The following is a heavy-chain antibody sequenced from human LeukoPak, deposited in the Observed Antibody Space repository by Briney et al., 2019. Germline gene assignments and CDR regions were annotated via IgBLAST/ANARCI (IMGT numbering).Heavy chain of an antibody. Sequence: GASVKVSCKASGGTFSSYAISWLRQAPGQGLEWMGGIIPIFGTANYAQKFQGRVTITTDESTSTAYMELSGLRSEDTAVYYCARGCSSTSCPFDYWGQGTLVTVSS. CDR2: IIPIFGTA. V-gene: IGHV1-69*05. CDR3: ARGCSSTSCPFDY. CDR1: GGTFSSYA. D-gene: IGHD2-2*01. J-gene: IGHJ4*02.